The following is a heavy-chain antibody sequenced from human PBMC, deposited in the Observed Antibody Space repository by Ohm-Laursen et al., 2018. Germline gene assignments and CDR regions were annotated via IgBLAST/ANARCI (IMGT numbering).Heavy chain of an antibody. CDR3: AREVREWNNDIYDAFDI. V-gene: IGHV4-59*13. D-gene: IGHD1/OR15-1a*01. CDR2: INYSGNT. J-gene: IGHJ3*02. CDR1: GASINNYY. Sequence: SDTLSLTCTVSGASINNYYWSWIRQPPGRGLEWIGYINYSGNTKYNPSLKSRVTMSVDTSKNKLSLNLTPVSAADTAVYYCAREVREWNNDIYDAFDIWGRGTRVTVSS.